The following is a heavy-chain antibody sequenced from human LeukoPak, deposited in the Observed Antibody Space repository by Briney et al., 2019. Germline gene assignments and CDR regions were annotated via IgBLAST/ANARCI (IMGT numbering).Heavy chain of an antibody. CDR2: ISSSSSYI. J-gene: IGHJ4*02. CDR1: GFSFSSYN. Sequence: GGSLRLSCAASGFSFSSYNMNWVRLTPGKGLEWVSSISSSSSYIYYADSVKGRFTISRDNAKNSLYLQMESLRVEDTAVYYCASPSDLYDTSGYYYWGQGTLVTVSS. D-gene: IGHD3-22*01. CDR3: ASPSDLYDTSGYYY. V-gene: IGHV3-21*06.